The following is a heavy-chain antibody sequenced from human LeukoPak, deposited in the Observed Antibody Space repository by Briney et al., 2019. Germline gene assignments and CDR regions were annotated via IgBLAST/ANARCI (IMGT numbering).Heavy chain of an antibody. V-gene: IGHV3-48*02. J-gene: IGHJ6*03. CDR3: ARDGFEYSSSWYRRPYYYYYMDV. D-gene: IGHD6-13*01. CDR1: GFTFSSYS. CDR2: ISSSSSTI. Sequence: PGGSLRLSCAASGFTFSSYSMNWVRQAPGKGLEWVSYISSSSSTIYYADSVKGRFTISRDNAKNSLYLQMNSLRDEDTAVYYCARDGFEYSSSWYRRPYYYYYMDVWGKGTTVTVSS.